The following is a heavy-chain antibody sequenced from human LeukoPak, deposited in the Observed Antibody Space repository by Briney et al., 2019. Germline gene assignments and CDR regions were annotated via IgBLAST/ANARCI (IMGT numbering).Heavy chain of an antibody. J-gene: IGHJ4*02. D-gene: IGHD4-17*01. CDR3: AREKYGDYPALDY. V-gene: IGHV6-1*01. CDR1: GDRVSSNSVA. Sequence: SQTLSLTCAFSGDRVSSNSVAWNWIRQSPSRGLEWLGRTYYRSKWYNDYAVSVKSRIIINADTSKKQFSLHPKSVTPEDTAVYYCAREKYGDYPALDYWGQGTLVTVSS. CDR2: TYYRSKWYN.